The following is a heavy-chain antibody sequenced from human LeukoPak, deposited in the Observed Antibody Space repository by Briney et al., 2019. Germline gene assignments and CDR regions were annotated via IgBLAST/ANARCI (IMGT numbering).Heavy chain of an antibody. D-gene: IGHD5-24*01. CDR1: GFTFSVYW. CDR2: IKQDGGQK. J-gene: IGHJ4*02. Sequence: GGSLRLSCAASGFTFSVYWMSWVRQAPGKGLEWVANIKQDGGQKYYVDSVKGRFTISRDNSKNSLYLQMNSLRVEDTAVYYCATEDGFNFDYWGQGTLATVSS. CDR3: ATEDGFNFDY. V-gene: IGHV3-7*01.